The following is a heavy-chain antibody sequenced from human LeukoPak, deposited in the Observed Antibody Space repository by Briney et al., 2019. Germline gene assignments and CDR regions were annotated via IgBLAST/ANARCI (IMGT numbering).Heavy chain of an antibody. J-gene: IGHJ4*02. CDR2: IRYDGSNK. Sequence: TGGSLRLSCAASGFTFSSYGMHWVRQAPGKGLEWVAFIRYDGSNKYYADSVKGRFTISRDNSKNTLYLQMNSLRAEDTAVYYCAKLHASGNYDFWSGHQGDWGQGTLVTVSS. CDR1: GFTFSSYG. V-gene: IGHV3-30*02. D-gene: IGHD3-3*01. CDR3: AKLHASGNYDFWSGHQGD.